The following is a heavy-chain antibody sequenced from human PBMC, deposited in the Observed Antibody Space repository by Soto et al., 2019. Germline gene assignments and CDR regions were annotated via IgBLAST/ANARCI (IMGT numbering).Heavy chain of an antibody. D-gene: IGHD3-3*01. J-gene: IGHJ6*03. CDR1: GGSISSYY. Sequence: SETLSLTCTVSGGSISSYYWSWIRQPPGKGLEWIGYIYYSGSTNYNPSLKTRVTISLDTSKNQFSLKLSTVTAADTAVYYCARETVLSGYYALYYYYRDVWGKGTTVTVSS. CDR2: IYYSGST. CDR3: ARETVLSGYYALYYYYRDV. V-gene: IGHV4-59*12.